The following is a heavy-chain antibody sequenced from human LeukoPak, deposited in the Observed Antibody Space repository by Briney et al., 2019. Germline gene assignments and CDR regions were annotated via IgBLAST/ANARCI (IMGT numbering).Heavy chain of an antibody. CDR1: GYTFTSYD. CDR3: ARGPPFTLRGQHYYYYGMDV. Sequence: ASVKVSCKASGYTFTSYDINWVRQATGQGREWMGWMNPNSGNTGYAQKFQGRVTMTRNTSISTAYMELSSLRSEDTAVYYCARGPPFTLRGQHYYYYGMDVWGQGTTVTVSS. D-gene: IGHD1-1*01. CDR2: MNPNSGNT. V-gene: IGHV1-8*01. J-gene: IGHJ6*02.